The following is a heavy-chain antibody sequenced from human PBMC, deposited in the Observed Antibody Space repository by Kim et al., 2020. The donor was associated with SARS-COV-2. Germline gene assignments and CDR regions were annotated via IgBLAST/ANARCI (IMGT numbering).Heavy chain of an antibody. CDR2: IWYDGSNK. Sequence: GGSLRLSCAASGFTFSSYGMHWVRQAPGKGLEWVAVIWYDGSNKYYADSVKGRFTISRDNSKNTLYLQMNSLRAEDTAVYYCARGIYGSGSYRGEDWFDPWGQGTLVTVSS. V-gene: IGHV3-33*01. CDR3: ARGIYGSGSYRGEDWFDP. J-gene: IGHJ5*02. CDR1: GFTFSSYG. D-gene: IGHD3-10*01.